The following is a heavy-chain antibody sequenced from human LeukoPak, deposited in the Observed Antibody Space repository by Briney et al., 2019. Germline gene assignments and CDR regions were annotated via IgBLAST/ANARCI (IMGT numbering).Heavy chain of an antibody. Sequence: SETLSLTCTVSGGSISSTDDYWGWIRQPPGKGPEWIGSIYYSGSTYYNPSLKSRVTISVDTSKNQFSLKLSSVTAADTAVYYCARGGTTVTTLYWGQGTLVTVSS. CDR2: IYYSGST. D-gene: IGHD4-17*01. J-gene: IGHJ4*02. V-gene: IGHV4-39*01. CDR3: ARGGTTVTTLY. CDR1: GGSISSTDDY.